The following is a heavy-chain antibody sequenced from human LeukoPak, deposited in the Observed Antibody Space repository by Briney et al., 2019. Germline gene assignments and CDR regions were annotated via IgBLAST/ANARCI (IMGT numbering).Heavy chain of an antibody. D-gene: IGHD1-26*01. CDR2: ISYDGSNK. J-gene: IGHJ6*02. V-gene: IGHV3-30*18. CDR3: AKRGGGSRYGMDV. CDR1: GFTFSSYG. Sequence: GRSLRLSCAASGFTFSSYGMHWVRQAPGKGLEWVAVISYDGSNKYYADSVKGRFTISRDNSKNTLYLQMNSPRAEDTAVYYCAKRGGGSRYGMDVWGQGTTVTVSS.